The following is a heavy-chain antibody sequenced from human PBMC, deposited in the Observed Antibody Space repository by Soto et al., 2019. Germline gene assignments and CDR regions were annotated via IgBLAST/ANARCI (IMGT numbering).Heavy chain of an antibody. CDR2: INHSGST. CDR3: ARLEAYCGGDCYAPYYYYYGMDV. V-gene: IGHV4-34*01. D-gene: IGHD2-21*02. Sequence: SETLSLTCAVYGGSFSGYYWSWIRQPPGKGLEWIGEINHSGSTNHNPSLKSRVTISVDTSKNQFSLKLSSVTAADTAVYYCARLEAYCGGDCYAPYYYYYGMDVWGQGTTVTVSS. J-gene: IGHJ6*02. CDR1: GGSFSGYY.